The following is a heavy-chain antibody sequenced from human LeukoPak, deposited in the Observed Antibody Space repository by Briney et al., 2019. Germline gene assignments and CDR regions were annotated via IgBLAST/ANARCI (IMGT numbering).Heavy chain of an antibody. CDR2: IVVGSGNT. V-gene: IGHV1-58*02. CDR3: AAVQVGANYYFDY. J-gene: IGHJ4*02. D-gene: IGHD1-26*01. CDR1: GFTFTSSA. Sequence: TSVKVSCKASGFTFTSSAMQWVRQARGQRLEWIGWIVVGSGNTNYAQKFQERDTITRDMSTSRAYMELSSLRSEDTAVYYCAAVQVGANYYFDYWGQGTLVTVSS.